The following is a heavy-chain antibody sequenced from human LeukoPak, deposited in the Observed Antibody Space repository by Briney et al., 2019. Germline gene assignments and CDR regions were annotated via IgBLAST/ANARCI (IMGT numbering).Heavy chain of an antibody. D-gene: IGHD1-1*01. J-gene: IGHJ6*03. CDR3: ARVEGDFYYYYMDV. CDR2: INYSGST. V-gene: IGHV4-39*07. Sequence: SETPSLTCTVSGGSISSSSYSWGWIRQPPGKGLEWIGSINYSGSTYYNPSLKSRVTISIDTSMTQFSLKLSSVTAADTAVYYCARVEGDFYYYYMDVWGKGTTVTVSS. CDR1: GGSISSSSYS.